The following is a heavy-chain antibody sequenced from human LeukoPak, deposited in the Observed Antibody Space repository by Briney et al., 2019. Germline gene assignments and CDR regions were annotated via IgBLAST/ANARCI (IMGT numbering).Heavy chain of an antibody. CDR3: ARAAGNIVGSIDY. CDR1: GFTFSSYA. V-gene: IGHV3-30*04. CDR2: ISYDGSNK. D-gene: IGHD2/OR15-2a*01. J-gene: IGHJ4*02. Sequence: GGSLRLSCAASGFTFSSYAMYWVRQAPGKGLEWVAVISYDGSNKYYADSVKGRITISRDNSKNTLCLQMNSLRAEDTAVYYCARAAGNIVGSIDYWGQGTLVTVSS.